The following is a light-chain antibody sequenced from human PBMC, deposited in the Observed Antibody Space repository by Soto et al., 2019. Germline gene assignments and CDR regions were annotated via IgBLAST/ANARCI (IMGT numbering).Light chain of an antibody. CDR3: GTWDNSLSAYV. V-gene: IGLV1-51*01. J-gene: IGLJ1*01. CDR1: GSNIGNNF. CDR2: DNN. Sequence: QSVLTQPASVSGSPGQKVTISCSGSGSNIGNNFVSWYQQFPGTAPKLLIYDNNKRPSGIPDRFSGSKSGTSATLGITGLQTGDEADYYCGTWDNSLSAYVFGAGTKVTVL.